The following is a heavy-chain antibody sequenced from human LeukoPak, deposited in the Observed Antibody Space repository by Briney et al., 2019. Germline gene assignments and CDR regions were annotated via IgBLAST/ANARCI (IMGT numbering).Heavy chain of an antibody. D-gene: IGHD2-8*01. V-gene: IGHV3-21*01. CDR2: ISSSSGYI. Sequence: PGGSLRLSCAASGFTFSSYWMHWVRQAPGKGLEWVSFISSSSGYIYYADSVKGRFTISRDNAKNSLYLQMNSLRAEDTAVYYCARDSGNQVILYSFDSWGQGTLVTVSS. J-gene: IGHJ4*02. CDR1: GFTFSSYW. CDR3: ARDSGNQVILYSFDS.